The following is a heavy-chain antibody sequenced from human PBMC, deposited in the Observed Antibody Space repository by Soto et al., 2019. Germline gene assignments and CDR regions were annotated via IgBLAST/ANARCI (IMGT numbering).Heavy chain of an antibody. J-gene: IGHJ5*02. CDR3: VKDFGGFGELLDH. CDR1: GFTFDDYA. V-gene: IGHV3-9*01. Sequence: EVQLVESGGGLVQPGRSLRLSCAASGFTFDDYAMHWVRQAPGKGLEWVSGISWNSGSIAYADSVKGRFTISRDNGRNSLFLQMNSLRAEATVLFYCVKDFGGFGELLDHWGQGILVTV. CDR2: ISWNSGSI. D-gene: IGHD3-10*01.